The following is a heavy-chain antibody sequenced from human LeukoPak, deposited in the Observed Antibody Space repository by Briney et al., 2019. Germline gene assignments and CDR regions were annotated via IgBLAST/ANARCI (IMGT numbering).Heavy chain of an antibody. V-gene: IGHV4-39*07. CDR2: IYYSGST. CDR1: GGSISSSSYY. J-gene: IGHJ4*02. CDR3: ARVGHFDYDSSGYYYFDY. Sequence: SETLSLTCTVSGGSISSSSYYWGWIRQPPGKGLEWIGSIYYSGSTYYNPSLKSRVTISVDTSKNQFSLKLSSVTAADTAVYYCARVGHFDYDSSGYYYFDYWGQGTLVTVSS. D-gene: IGHD3-22*01.